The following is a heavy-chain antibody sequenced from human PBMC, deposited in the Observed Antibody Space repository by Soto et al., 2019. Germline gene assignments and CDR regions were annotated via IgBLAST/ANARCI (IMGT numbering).Heavy chain of an antibody. V-gene: IGHV1-3*01. CDR3: ARAISPGYSGYDSLFDY. CDR2: INAGNGNT. Sequence: ASVKVSCKASGYTFTSYAMHWVRQAPGQRLEWMGWINAGNGNTKYSQKFQGRVTITRDTSASTAYMELSSLRSEDTAVYYCARAISPGYSGYDSLFDYWGQGTLVTVSS. D-gene: IGHD5-12*01. CDR1: GYTFTSYA. J-gene: IGHJ4*02.